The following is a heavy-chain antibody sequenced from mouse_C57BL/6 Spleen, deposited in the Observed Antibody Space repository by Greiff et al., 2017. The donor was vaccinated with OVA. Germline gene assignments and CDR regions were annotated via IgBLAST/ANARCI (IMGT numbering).Heavy chain of an antibody. D-gene: IGHD1-1*01. CDR1: GYTFTDYN. Sequence: EVQRVESGPELVKPGASVKIPCKASGYTFTDYNMDWVKQSHGKSLEWIGDINPNNGGTIYNQKFKGKATLTVDKSSSTAYMELRSLTSEDTAVYYCARRDYYYWYFDVWGTGTTVTVSS. CDR2: INPNNGGT. J-gene: IGHJ1*03. V-gene: IGHV1-18*01. CDR3: ARRDYYYWYFDV.